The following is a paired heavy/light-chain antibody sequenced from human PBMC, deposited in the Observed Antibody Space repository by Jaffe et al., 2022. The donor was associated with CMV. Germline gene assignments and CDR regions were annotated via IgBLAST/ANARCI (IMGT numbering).Light chain of an antibody. CDR2: DVS. CDR1: SSDVGGYNY. Sequence: QSALTQPRSVSGSPGQSVTISCTGTSSDVGGYNYVSWYQQHPGKAPKLMIYDVSKRPSGVPDRFSGSKSGNTASLTISGLQAEDEADYYCCSYAGSYTSVVFGGGTKLTVL. CDR3: CSYAGSYTSVV. V-gene: IGLV2-11*01. J-gene: IGLJ2*01.
Heavy chain of an antibody. Sequence: QVQLVQSGAEVKKPGSSVKVSCKASGGTFSSYAISWVRQAPGQGLEWMGRIIPILGIANYAQKFQGRVTITADKSTSTAYMELSSLRSEDTAVYYCARGGGGLREAPLTFFDYWGQGTLVTVSS. D-gene: IGHD3-16*01. J-gene: IGHJ4*02. CDR2: IIPILGIA. CDR3: ARGGGGLREAPLTFFDY. CDR1: GGTFSSYA. V-gene: IGHV1-69*09.